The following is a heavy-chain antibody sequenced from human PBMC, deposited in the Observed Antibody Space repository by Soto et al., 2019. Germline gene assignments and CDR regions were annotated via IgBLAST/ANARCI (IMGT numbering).Heavy chain of an antibody. CDR2: VYWNDDK. J-gene: IGHJ4*02. V-gene: IGHV2-5*01. CDR3: AHLNTRGYYSDY. CDR1: GFSLSTSQVG. Sequence: SGPTLVNPTQTLTLTCTFSGFSLSTSQVGVGWIRQPPGKALEWLAHVYWNDDKYYSLSLKSRLTISKDTSKSQVVLTMTNMDPVDTATYYCAHLNTRGYYSDYWGQGALVTVSS.